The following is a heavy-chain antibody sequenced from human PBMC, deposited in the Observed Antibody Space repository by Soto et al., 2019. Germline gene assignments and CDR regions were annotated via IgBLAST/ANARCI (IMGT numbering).Heavy chain of an antibody. J-gene: IGHJ3*02. V-gene: IGHV3-21*01. CDR3: ASEYTYYYDSSGPGPDDAFDI. D-gene: IGHD3-22*01. CDR2: ISSSSSYI. CDR1: GFTFSSYS. Sequence: GGSLRLSCAASGFTFSSYSMNWVRQAPGKGLEWVSSISSSSSYIYYADSVKGRFTISRDNAKNSLYLQMNSLRAEETAVYYCASEYTYYYDSSGPGPDDAFDIWGQGTMGTVSS.